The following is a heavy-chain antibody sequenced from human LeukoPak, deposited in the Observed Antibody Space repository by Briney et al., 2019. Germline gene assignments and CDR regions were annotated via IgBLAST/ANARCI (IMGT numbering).Heavy chain of an antibody. J-gene: IGHJ4*02. Sequence: PSQTLSLTCDISGDSVSGNIVAWNWISQSPSRGLVWLGRTNYRSKWYNDYAVSVRGRITINPDTSKNRFSLQLDSVTPEDTAVYYCARGSSGSFDYWGQGTLVTVSS. V-gene: IGHV6-1*01. CDR2: TNYRSKWYN. D-gene: IGHD6-19*01. CDR3: ARGSSGSFDY. CDR1: GDSVSGNIVA.